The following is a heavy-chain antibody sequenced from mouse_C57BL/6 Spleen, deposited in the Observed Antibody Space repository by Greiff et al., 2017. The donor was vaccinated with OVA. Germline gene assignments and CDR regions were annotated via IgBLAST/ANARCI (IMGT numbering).Heavy chain of an antibody. V-gene: IGHV5-6*01. J-gene: IGHJ1*03. CDR3: ANDYDGYCDV. Sequence: EVKLMESGGDLVKPGGSLTLSCAASGFTFSSYGMSWVRPTPDKRLEWVATIRSGGSYTYYPDSVKGRFTISRDNAKNTLYLQMRSLKSEDTAMYYWANDYDGYCDVWGTGTTVTVSS. CDR2: IRSGGSYT. CDR1: GFTFSSYG. D-gene: IGHD2-4*01.